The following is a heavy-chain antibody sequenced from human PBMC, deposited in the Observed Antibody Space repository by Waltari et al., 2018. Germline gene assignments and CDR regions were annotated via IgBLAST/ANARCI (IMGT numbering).Heavy chain of an antibody. J-gene: IGHJ6*03. CDR3: AKDPGYSYGFYYYYMDV. V-gene: IGHV3-30*02. CDR1: GFTFSSYG. D-gene: IGHD5-18*01. Sequence: QVQLVESGGGVVQPGGSLRLSCAASGFTFSSYGMHWVRQAPGKGLEWVAFIRYDGSNKYYADSVKGRFTISRDNSKNTLYLQMNSLRAEDTAVYYRAKDPGYSYGFYYYYMDVWGKGTTVTISS. CDR2: IRYDGSNK.